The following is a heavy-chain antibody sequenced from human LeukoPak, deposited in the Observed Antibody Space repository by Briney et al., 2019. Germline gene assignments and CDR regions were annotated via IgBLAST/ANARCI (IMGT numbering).Heavy chain of an antibody. CDR3: AKDRARSSGWYGDFDY. V-gene: IGHV3-43D*03. J-gene: IGHJ4*02. CDR1: GFTFDDFG. D-gene: IGHD6-19*01. CDR2: ISWDGGST. Sequence: GGSLRLSCAPSGFTFDDFGMSWVRQTPGKVLEWVSGISWDGGSTYYADSVKGRFTISRDNSKNSLYLQMNSLRAEDTALYYCAKDRARSSGWYGDFDYWGQGTLVTVSS.